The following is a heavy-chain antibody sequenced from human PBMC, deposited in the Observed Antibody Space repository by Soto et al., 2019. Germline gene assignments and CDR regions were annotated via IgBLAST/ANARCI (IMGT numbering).Heavy chain of an antibody. Sequence: QVQLVESGGGAVQPGASLRLSCVASGFDFTYYAMHWVRQAPGKGLESVAVMSSDGSKIHHTDSVKGRFTISQDNSKNTLYLQMNSLRKEDTAVYFCAKDEGVGGTLGLFDYWGQGTLVSVSS. D-gene: IGHD1-26*01. CDR3: AKDEGVGGTLGLFDY. CDR2: MSSDGSKI. V-gene: IGHV3-30*18. CDR1: GFDFTYYA. J-gene: IGHJ4*02.